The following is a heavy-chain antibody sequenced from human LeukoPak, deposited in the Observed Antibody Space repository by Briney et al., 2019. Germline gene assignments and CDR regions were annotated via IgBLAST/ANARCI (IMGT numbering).Heavy chain of an antibody. J-gene: IGHJ3*02. CDR1: GGSISSSSYY. CDR3: ARPNYDSSGYLAFDI. V-gene: IGHV4-39*01. D-gene: IGHD3-22*01. Sequence: PSETLSLTCTVSGGSISSSSYYWGWIRQPPGKGLEWIGSIYYSGSTYYNPSLKSRVTISVDTSKNQFSLKLSSVTAADTAVYYCARPNYDSSGYLAFDIWGQGTMVTVSS. CDR2: IYYSGST.